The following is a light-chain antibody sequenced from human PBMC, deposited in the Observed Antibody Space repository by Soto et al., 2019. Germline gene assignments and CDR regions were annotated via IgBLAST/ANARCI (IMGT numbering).Light chain of an antibody. CDR1: QSVSNK. CDR3: QQYENSPIT. Sequence: EIVMTPSPATLSVSPVERATLSCRASQSVSNKLAWYQQKPGQAPRLLIYGASTRATGIPARFSGSGSGTEFSLTISSLQSEDFAVYYCQQYENSPITFGQGTRLEIK. J-gene: IGKJ5*01. CDR2: GAS. V-gene: IGKV3-15*01.